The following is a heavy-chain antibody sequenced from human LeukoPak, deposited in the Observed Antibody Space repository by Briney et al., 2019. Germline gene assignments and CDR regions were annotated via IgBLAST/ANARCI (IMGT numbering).Heavy chain of an antibody. V-gene: IGHV4-4*07. Sequence: SETLSLTCTVSGGSISSYYWSWIRQPAGKGLEWIGRLCTSGSTNYNPSLKSRVTMSLDTSKNQFSLKLSSVTAADTAVYYCARSITYVNWFDPWGQGTLVTVSS. CDR2: LCTSGST. CDR1: GGSISSYY. D-gene: IGHD3-10*01. J-gene: IGHJ5*02. CDR3: ARSITYVNWFDP.